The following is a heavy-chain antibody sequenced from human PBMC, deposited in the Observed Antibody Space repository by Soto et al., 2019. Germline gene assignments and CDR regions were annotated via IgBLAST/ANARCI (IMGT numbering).Heavy chain of an antibody. Sequence: PGESLKISCKGSGYSFAGYWITWVRQKPGKGLEWMGRIDPSDSQTYYSPSFRGHVTISVTKSITTVFLQWSSLRASDTAMYYCASGGHQGVDWFDPWGQGTLVTVSS. J-gene: IGHJ5*02. D-gene: IGHD2-15*01. CDR1: GYSFAGYW. CDR2: IDPSDSQT. V-gene: IGHV5-10-1*01. CDR3: ASGGHQGVDWFDP.